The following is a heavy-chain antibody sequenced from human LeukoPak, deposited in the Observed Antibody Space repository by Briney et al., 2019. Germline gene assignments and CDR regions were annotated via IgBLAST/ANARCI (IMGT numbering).Heavy chain of an antibody. CDR3: AKDREGYCSGGSCYYFDY. CDR2: ISGSGGST. Sequence: GGSLRLSCAASGFTFSSYAMSWVRQAPGKGLEWVSAISGSGGSTYYADSVKGRFTISRDNSKNTLYLQMNSLRAEDTAVYYCAKDREGYCSGGSCYYFDYWGQGTLVTVSS. CDR1: GFTFSSYA. D-gene: IGHD2-15*01. V-gene: IGHV3-23*01. J-gene: IGHJ4*02.